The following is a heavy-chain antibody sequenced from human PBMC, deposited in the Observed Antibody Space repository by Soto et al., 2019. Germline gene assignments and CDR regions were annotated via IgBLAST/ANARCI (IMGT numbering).Heavy chain of an antibody. J-gene: IGHJ4*02. V-gene: IGHV1-2*02. CDR1: GYTFTGYY. CDR2: INPNSGGT. CDR3: ARVSHCSSTSCYPGGFDY. D-gene: IGHD2-2*01. Sequence: ASVKVSCKASGYTFTGYYMHWVRQAPGQGLEWMEWINPNSGGTNYAQKFQGRVTMTRDTSISTAYMELSRLRSDDTAVYYCARVSHCSSTSCYPGGFDYWGQGTLVTVSS.